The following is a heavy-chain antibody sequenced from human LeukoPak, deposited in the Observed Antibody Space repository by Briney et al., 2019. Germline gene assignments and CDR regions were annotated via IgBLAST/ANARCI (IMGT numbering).Heavy chain of an antibody. Sequence: GGPLRLSCAASGFTFSSYAMSWVRQAPGKGLEWVSAISGSGGSTYYADSVKGRFTISRDNSKNTLYLQMNSLRAEDTAVYYYANGDDFWSGYSYYFDYWGQGTLVTVSS. CDR3: ANGDDFWSGYSYYFDY. CDR1: GFTFSSYA. D-gene: IGHD3-3*01. J-gene: IGHJ4*02. V-gene: IGHV3-23*01. CDR2: ISGSGGST.